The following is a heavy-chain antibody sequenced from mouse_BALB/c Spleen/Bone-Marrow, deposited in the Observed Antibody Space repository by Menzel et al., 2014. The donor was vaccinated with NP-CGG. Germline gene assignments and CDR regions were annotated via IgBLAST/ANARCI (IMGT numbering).Heavy chain of an antibody. CDR3: ARVYYSGPRGDWFAY. V-gene: IGHV5-6-3*01. CDR2: INGNGGST. J-gene: IGHJ3*01. Sequence: EVMLVESGGGLVQPGRSLKLSCAASGFTFSSYGMSWVRQTPDKRLDLVATINGNGGSTYYPDSLKGRFTISRDNAKNTLYLQMSSLKSEDTAMYYCARVYYSGPRGDWFAYWGQGTLVTVSA. D-gene: IGHD1-1*01. CDR1: GFTFSSYG.